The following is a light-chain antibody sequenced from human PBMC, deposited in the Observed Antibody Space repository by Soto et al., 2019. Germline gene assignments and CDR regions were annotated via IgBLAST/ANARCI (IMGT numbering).Light chain of an antibody. J-gene: IGKJ3*01. V-gene: IGKV3-15*01. Sequence: ELVMTQSPVTLSVSPGERAALSCRASQSVGRNLAWYQQKPGQAPKLLIYDPSNRATGIPARFSGSGSGTEFTLIISSLQSEDFAVYYCQQFKSWPPVFGPGTTVDIK. CDR3: QQFKSWPPV. CDR1: QSVGRN. CDR2: DPS.